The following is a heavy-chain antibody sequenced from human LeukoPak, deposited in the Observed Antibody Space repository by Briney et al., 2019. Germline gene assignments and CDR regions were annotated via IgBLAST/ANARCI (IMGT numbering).Heavy chain of an antibody. J-gene: IGHJ4*02. CDR3: TTAGTWYSSGWYFSYY. V-gene: IGHV3-30*02. CDR2: IRYDGSNK. Sequence: GGSLRLSCAASGFTFSSYGMHWVRQAPGKGLEWVAFIRYDGSNKYYADSVKGRFTISRDNSKNTLYLQMNSLKTEDTAVYYCTTAGTWYSSGWYFSYYWGQGTLVTVSS. D-gene: IGHD6-19*01. CDR1: GFTFSSYG.